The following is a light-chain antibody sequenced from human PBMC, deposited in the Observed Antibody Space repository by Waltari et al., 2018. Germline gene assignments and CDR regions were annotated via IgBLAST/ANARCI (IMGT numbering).Light chain of an antibody. CDR1: QSVSSS. CDR3: LQRSNWPFT. V-gene: IGKV3-15*01. J-gene: IGKJ3*01. Sequence: EIVMTQSPAPLSLSPGERATLSCRASQSVSSSLAWYQQKPGQAPRLLIYVTSVRATGIPERFSGSGSGTDFTLTISSLEPEDVAVYYCLQRSNWPFTFGPGTKLDIK. CDR2: VTS.